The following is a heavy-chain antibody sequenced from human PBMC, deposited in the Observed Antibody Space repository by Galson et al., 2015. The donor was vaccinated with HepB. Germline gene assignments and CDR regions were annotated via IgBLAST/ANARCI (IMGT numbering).Heavy chain of an antibody. CDR2: ISAYNGNT. CDR3: ARRTGTTFGQLYHYYYGMDV. J-gene: IGHJ6*02. CDR1: GYTFTSYG. V-gene: IGHV1-18*01. D-gene: IGHD1-1*01. Sequence: SVKVSCKASGYTFTSYGISWVRQAPGQGLEWMGWISAYNGNTNYAQKLQGRVTMTTDTSTSTAYMELRSLRSDDTAVYYCARRTGTTFGQLYHYYYGMDVWGQGTTVTVSS.